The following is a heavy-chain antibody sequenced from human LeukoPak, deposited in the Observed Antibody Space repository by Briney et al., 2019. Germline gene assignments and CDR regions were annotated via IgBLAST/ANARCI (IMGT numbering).Heavy chain of an antibody. CDR1: GFSFSSYW. D-gene: IGHD3-10*01. CDR3: ASETSGSYYQYLGY. J-gene: IGHJ4*02. CDR2: IKQDGSEK. V-gene: IGHV3-7*01. Sequence: GGSLRLSCAASGFSFSSYWVSWVRQAPGKGLDWVANIKQDGSEKHYVDSVKGRFTISRDNAKNSLYLQMNSLRAEDTAVYYCASETSGSYYQYLGYWGQGTLVTVSS.